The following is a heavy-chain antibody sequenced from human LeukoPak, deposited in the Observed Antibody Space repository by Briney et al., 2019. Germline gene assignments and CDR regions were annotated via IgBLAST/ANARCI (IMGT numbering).Heavy chain of an antibody. V-gene: IGHV3-23*01. Sequence: GGSLRLSCAASGFTFSSYAMSWVRQAPGKGLEWVSSISGSGGSTYYADSVKGRFTISRDNSKNTLYLQVNSLRAEDTAIYYCAKNYDSSGYYFFDFDFWGQGTLVTVSS. J-gene: IGHJ4*02. CDR1: GFTFSSYA. CDR3: AKNYDSSGYYFFDFDF. D-gene: IGHD3-22*01. CDR2: ISGSGGST.